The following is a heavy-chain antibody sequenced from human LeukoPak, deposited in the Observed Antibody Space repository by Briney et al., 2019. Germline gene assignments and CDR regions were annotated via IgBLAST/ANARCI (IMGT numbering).Heavy chain of an antibody. Sequence: SETLSLTCTVSNGSISSDTYFWSWIRQPAGKGLEWIGRMSSSGIITYSPSLKSRVTISIDTSRNQFSMNLNSVTAADTAVYYCAKGAGPPWFDPWGQGTLVTVSS. CDR3: AKGAGPPWFDP. J-gene: IGHJ5*02. D-gene: IGHD6-19*01. CDR2: MSSSGII. V-gene: IGHV4-61*02. CDR1: NGSISSDTYF.